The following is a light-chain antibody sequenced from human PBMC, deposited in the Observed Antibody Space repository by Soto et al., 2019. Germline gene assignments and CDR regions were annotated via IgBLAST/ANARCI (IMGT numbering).Light chain of an antibody. V-gene: IGLV2-8*01. CDR1: SNDVGGYNY. CDR2: EVV. CDR3: KSYAGSNTYV. Sequence: QSALTQPPSASGSPGQSVTVSCTGTSNDVGGYNYVSWYQQHPSTAPKLIIYEVVQRPSGVPDRFSGSKSGNTASLTVSGLQAADEADYFCKSYAGSNTYVFGSGTKVTVL. J-gene: IGLJ1*01.